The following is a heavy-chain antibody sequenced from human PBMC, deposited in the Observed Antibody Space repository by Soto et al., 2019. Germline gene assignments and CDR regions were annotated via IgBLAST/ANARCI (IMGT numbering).Heavy chain of an antibody. Sequence: EVQLVESGGGLVKPGGSLRLSCAASGFTFSSYSMNWVRQAPGQGLEWVSSISSSSSYIYYADSVKGRFTISRDNAKNSLYLQMNSLRAEDTAVYYWARDQHALEMATIDYWGQGPMVTVSS. CDR3: ARDQHALEMATIDY. D-gene: IGHD5-12*01. CDR2: ISSSSSYI. J-gene: IGHJ4*02. CDR1: GFTFSSYS. V-gene: IGHV3-21*01.